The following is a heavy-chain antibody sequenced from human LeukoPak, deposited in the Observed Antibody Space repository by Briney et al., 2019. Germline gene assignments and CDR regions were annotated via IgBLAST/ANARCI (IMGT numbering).Heavy chain of an antibody. J-gene: IGHJ4*02. CDR1: GYTFTGYY. V-gene: IGHV1-2*02. D-gene: IGHD6-13*01. CDR2: ITPNSGGT. CDR3: ARGPHQYSSSWYPRTLYYFDY. Sequence: ASVKVSCKASGYTFTGYYMHWVRQAPGQGLDWMGWITPNSGGTNYAQKFQGRITMTRDTSISTAYMELSRLRSDDTAVYYCARGPHQYSSSWYPRTLYYFDYWGQGTLVTVSS.